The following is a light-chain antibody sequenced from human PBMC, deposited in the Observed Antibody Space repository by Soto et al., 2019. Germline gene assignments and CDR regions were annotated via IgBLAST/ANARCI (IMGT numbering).Light chain of an antibody. J-gene: IGKJ1*01. CDR2: AAS. Sequence: EIVLTQSPGTLSLSPGERATLSCRASQTVSSSFLAWYQQTPGQAPRLLIYAASSRATGIPDRFSGSGSGTDFTLTINRVEPEDFAVYFCQQYAGSPRTFGQGTKVDIK. CDR3: QQYAGSPRT. V-gene: IGKV3-20*01. CDR1: QTVSSSF.